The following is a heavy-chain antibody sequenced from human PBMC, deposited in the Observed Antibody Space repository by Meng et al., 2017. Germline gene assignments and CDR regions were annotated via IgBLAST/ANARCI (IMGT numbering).Heavy chain of an antibody. J-gene: IGHJ2*01. V-gene: IGHV4-34*01. CDR3: ARGRSGTWPWYFDL. D-gene: IGHD1-1*01. CDR2: INHSGST. Sequence: VQLPQWGAGLLQPSATLSLTCAVYGGSFSGYYWSWIRQPPGKGLEWIGEINHSGSTNYNPSLKSRVTISVDTSKNQFSLKLSSVTAADTAVYYCARGRSGTWPWYFDLWGRGTLVTVSS. CDR1: GGSFSGYY.